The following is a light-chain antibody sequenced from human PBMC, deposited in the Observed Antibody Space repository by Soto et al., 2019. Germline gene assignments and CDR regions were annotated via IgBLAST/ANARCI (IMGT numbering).Light chain of an antibody. CDR1: QSVSSSY. V-gene: IGKV3-20*01. Sequence: EIVLTQSPATLSLSPGERATLSCRASQSVSSSYLAWYQQKPGQAPRLRIYGASSRATGIPDRFSGSGSGTDFTLTISRLESEDFAVYYCQQYSSSPALTFGGGTKVEIK. CDR2: GAS. J-gene: IGKJ4*01. CDR3: QQYSSSPALT.